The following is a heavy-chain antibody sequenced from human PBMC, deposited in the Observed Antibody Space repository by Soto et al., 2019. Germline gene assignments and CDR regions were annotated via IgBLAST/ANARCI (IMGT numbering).Heavy chain of an antibody. V-gene: IGHV1-69*13. CDR3: ARDRFRKGLRFLEWLLFFDY. J-gene: IGHJ4*02. D-gene: IGHD3-3*01. CDR1: GGTFSSYA. Sequence: GASVKVSCKASGGTFSSYAISWVRQAPGQGLEWMGGIIPIFGTANYAQKFQGRVTITADESTSTAYMELSSLRSEDTAVYYCARDRFRKGLRFLEWLLFFDYWGQGTLVTVSS. CDR2: IIPIFGTA.